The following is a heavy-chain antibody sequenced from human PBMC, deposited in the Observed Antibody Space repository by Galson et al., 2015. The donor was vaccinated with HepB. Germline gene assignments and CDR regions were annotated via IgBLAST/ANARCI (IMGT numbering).Heavy chain of an antibody. J-gene: IGHJ4*02. CDR3: ARDSSWGSGWIDYFDY. D-gene: IGHD6-19*01. Sequence: SLRLSCAASGFTFSSYGMHWVRQAPGKGLEWVAVISYDGSNKYYAGSVKGRFTISRDNSKNTLYLQMNSLRAEDTAVYYCARDSSWGSGWIDYFDYWGQGTLVTVSS. CDR2: ISYDGSNK. CDR1: GFTFSSYG. V-gene: IGHV3-30*03.